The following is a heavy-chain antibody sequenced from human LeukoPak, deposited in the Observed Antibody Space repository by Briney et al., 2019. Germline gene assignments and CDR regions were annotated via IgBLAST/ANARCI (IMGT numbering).Heavy chain of an antibody. CDR1: GSTFSSYW. J-gene: IGHJ4*02. Sequence: GGSLRLSCAASGSTFSSYWMSWVRQAPGKGLEWVANIKQDGSEKYYVDSVKGRFTISRDNAKNSLYLQMNSLRAEDTAVYYCARDPLTAYYYDSSGYYSTAEYWGQGTLVTVSS. CDR3: ARDPLTAYYYDSSGYYSTAEY. D-gene: IGHD3-22*01. CDR2: IKQDGSEK. V-gene: IGHV3-7*01.